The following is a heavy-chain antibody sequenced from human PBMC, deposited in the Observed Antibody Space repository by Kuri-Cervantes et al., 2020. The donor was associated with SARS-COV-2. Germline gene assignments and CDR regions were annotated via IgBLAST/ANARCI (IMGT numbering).Heavy chain of an antibody. J-gene: IGHJ4*02. CDR1: GGSISSGSYY. Sequence: SETLSLTCTVSGGSISSGSYYWSWIRQPAGKGLEWIGRIYTSGSTNYNPSLKSRVTISVDTSKNQFSLKLSSVTAADTAVYYCASSRASMITFGGVIVNFDYWGQGTLVTVSS. D-gene: IGHD3-16*02. V-gene: IGHV4-61*02. CDR2: IYTSGST. CDR3: ASSRASMITFGGVIVNFDY.